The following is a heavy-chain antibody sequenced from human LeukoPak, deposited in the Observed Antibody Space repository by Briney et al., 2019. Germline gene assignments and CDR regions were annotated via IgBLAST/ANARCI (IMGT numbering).Heavy chain of an antibody. D-gene: IGHD3-10*01. Sequence: GGSLRLSCAASGFTFTNYWMNWVPEAPGKGLVWVANIKQDGSESKLVDSFKGRFTISRDNAKNSLYLQMNSLRADDTAIYYCARGRWFGGFYYMDVWGKGTTVTVSS. CDR3: ARGRWFGGFYYMDV. CDR1: GFTFTNYW. J-gene: IGHJ6*03. CDR2: IKQDGSES. V-gene: IGHV3-7*01.